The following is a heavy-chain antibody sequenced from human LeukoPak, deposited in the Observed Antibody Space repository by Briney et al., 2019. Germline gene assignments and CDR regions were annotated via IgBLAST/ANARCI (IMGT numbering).Heavy chain of an antibody. Sequence: SETLSLTCTVSGGSISSSSYYWGWIRQPPGKGLEWIGSIYYSGSTYYNPSLKSRVTISVDTSKNQFPLKLSSVTAADTAVYYCARDIGSSSRTGYGYWGQGTLVTVSS. D-gene: IGHD6-13*01. J-gene: IGHJ4*02. CDR1: GGSISSSSYY. V-gene: IGHV4-39*06. CDR2: IYYSGST. CDR3: ARDIGSSSRTGYGY.